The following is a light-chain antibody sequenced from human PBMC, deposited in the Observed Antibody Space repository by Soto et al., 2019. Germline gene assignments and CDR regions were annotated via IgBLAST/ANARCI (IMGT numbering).Light chain of an antibody. CDR2: GAS. CDR3: QQSYSTPVT. V-gene: IGKV1-39*01. J-gene: IGKJ3*01. Sequence: DIQMTQSPSSLSASVGDRVTITCRASQTISSYLNWYQQKPGEDPKLLIYGASTLQSGVPSRFSGSGSGTDFTLAISSLQPEDFATYYCQQSYSTPVTFGPGTKLDIK. CDR1: QTISSY.